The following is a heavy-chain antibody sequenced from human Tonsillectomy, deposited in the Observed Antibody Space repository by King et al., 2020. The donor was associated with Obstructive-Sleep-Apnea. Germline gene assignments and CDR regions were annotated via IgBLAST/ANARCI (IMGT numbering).Heavy chain of an antibody. CDR2: IDWAEEK. D-gene: IGHD6-13*01. CDR3: ARTLLYSSSWYIVDY. CDR1: GFSLSTSGMC. V-gene: IGHV2-70*11. J-gene: IGHJ4*02. Sequence: TLKESGPALVKPTQTLTLTCTFSGFSLSTSGMCVSWIRQPPGKALEWRSRIDWAEEKYYSTSLKTRLTISKDTSKNQVALTMTNIDRVDTATYYCARTLLYSSSWYIVDYWGQGTLVTVSS.